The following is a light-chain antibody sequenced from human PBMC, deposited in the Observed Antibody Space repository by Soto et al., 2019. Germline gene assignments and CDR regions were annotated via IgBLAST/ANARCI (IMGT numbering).Light chain of an antibody. CDR3: HQYDNSPLT. CDR1: QSVSSRY. J-gene: IGKJ4*01. CDR2: GAS. V-gene: IGKV3-20*01. Sequence: EIVLTQSPGTLSLSPGESATLSCRASQSVSSRYLGWYQQRPGQAPRLLIYGASSRATGIPDRFSGSGSGKDFTLTISRLEPEDFAVYYCHQYDNSPLTLGGGTKVDIK.